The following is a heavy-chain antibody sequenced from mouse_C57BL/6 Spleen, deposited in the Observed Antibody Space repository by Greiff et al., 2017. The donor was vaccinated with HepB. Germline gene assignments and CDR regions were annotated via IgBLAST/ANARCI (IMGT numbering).Heavy chain of an antibody. V-gene: IGHV1-39*01. CDR2: INPNYGTT. Sequence: EVKLMESGPELVKPGASVKISCKASGYSFTDYNMNWVKQSNGKSLEWIGVINPNYGTTSYNQKFKGKATLTVDQSSSTAYMQLNSLTSEDSAVYYCARYWIDGSSYRSYWYFDVWGTGTTVTVSS. J-gene: IGHJ1*03. CDR1: GYSFTDYN. CDR3: ARYWIDGSSYRSYWYFDV. D-gene: IGHD1-1*01.